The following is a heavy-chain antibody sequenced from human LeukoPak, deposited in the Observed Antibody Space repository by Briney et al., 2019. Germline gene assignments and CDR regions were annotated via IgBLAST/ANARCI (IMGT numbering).Heavy chain of an antibody. V-gene: IGHV4-34*01. Sequence: SETLSLTCAVSGGSFSGYYWTWIRQPPGKGLEWIGEINHSGSANYNPSLKSRVTISLDTSKNQFSLKLSSVTAADTAVYYCASKAVAGDFDYWGQGTLVTVSS. J-gene: IGHJ4*02. D-gene: IGHD6-19*01. CDR3: ASKAVAGDFDY. CDR2: INHSGSA. CDR1: GGSFSGYY.